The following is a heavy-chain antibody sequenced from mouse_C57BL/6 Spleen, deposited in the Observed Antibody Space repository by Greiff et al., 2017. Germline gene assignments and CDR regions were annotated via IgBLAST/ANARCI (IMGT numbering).Heavy chain of an antibody. V-gene: IGHV1-61*01. CDR2: IYPSDSET. CDR3: ARVSSGYGY. J-gene: IGHJ2*01. Sequence: QVQLQQPGAELVRPGSSVKLSCKASGYTFTSYWMDWVKQRPGQGLEWIGNIYPSDSETHYNQKFKDKATLTVDKSSSTAYMQLSSLTSEDSAVYYCARVSSGYGYWGQGTTRTVSS. D-gene: IGHD3-2*02. CDR1: GYTFTSYW.